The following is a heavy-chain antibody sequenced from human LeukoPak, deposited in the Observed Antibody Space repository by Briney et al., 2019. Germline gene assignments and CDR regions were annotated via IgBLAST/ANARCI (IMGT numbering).Heavy chain of an antibody. J-gene: IGHJ4*02. Sequence: RGSLRLSCAASEFTFSNYWMHWVRQAPGKGLVWVSRINSDGSSTAYADSVKGRFTISRDNAKNTLYLQMNSLRAEDTAVYYCASAGHDYSGDFFDYWGQGTLVTVSS. CDR1: EFTFSNYW. CDR3: ASAGHDYSGDFFDY. V-gene: IGHV3-74*01. D-gene: IGHD4-23*01. CDR2: INSDGSST.